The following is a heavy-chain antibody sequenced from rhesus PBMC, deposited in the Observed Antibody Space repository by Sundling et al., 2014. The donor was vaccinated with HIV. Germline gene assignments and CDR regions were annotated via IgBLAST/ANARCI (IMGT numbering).Heavy chain of an antibody. D-gene: IGHD6-13*01. CDR1: GFTFDDYA. CDR3: ASLWGRGWQLIHYYGLDS. V-gene: IGHV3-201*01. J-gene: IGHJ6*01. CDR2: ISWSGDST. Sequence: EVQLVESGGGVVQPGGSLRLSCVASGFTFDDYAMHWVRQAPGKGLEWVSGISWSGDSTGYADSVKGRFTISRDNAKNSLYLQMNRLRAEDTALYYCASLWGRGWQLIHYYGLDSWGQGVVVTVSS.